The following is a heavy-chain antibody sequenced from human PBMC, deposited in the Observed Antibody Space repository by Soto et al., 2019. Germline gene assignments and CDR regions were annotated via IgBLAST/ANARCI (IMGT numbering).Heavy chain of an antibody. J-gene: IGHJ3*02. V-gene: IGHV4-31*03. Sequence: QVQLQESGPGLVKPSQTLSLTCTVSGGSISSGGYYWSWIRQHPGKGLEWIGYIYYSGSTYYNPSLKSRVTISVDTSKNQFSLKLSSVTAADTAVYYCATMKDYYCNGGAGAFDIWCQGTMVTVSS. D-gene: IGHD3-22*01. CDR3: ATMKDYYCNGGAGAFDI. CDR1: GGSISSGGYY. CDR2: IYYSGST.